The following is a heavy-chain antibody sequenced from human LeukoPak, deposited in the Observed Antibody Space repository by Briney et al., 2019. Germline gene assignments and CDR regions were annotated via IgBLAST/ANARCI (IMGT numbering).Heavy chain of an antibody. CDR3: ARRPYYYGSGSYQRTYNWFDP. CDR2: IYYSGST. J-gene: IGHJ5*02. D-gene: IGHD3-10*01. V-gene: IGHV4-59*01. CDR1: GGSISSYY. Sequence: PSETLSLTCTVSGGSISSYYWSWIRQPPGKGLEWIGYIYYSGSTNHNPSLKSRVTISVDTSKNQFSLKLSSVTAADMAVYYCARRPYYYGSGSYQRTYNWFDPWGQGTLVTVSS.